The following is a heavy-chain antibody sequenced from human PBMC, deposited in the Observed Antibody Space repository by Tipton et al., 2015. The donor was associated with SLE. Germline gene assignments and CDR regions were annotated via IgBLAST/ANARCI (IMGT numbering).Heavy chain of an antibody. CDR2: IWFDDGGKK. CDR3: ARDATMIVVVGSAFDI. J-gene: IGHJ3*02. CDR1: EFTLSNYA. V-gene: IGHV3-33*01. Sequence: RSLRLSCVASEFTLSNYAMHWVRQAPGKGLEWVAFIWFDDGGKKYYADSVKGRFTISRDNSKNMLYLQMNSLRAEDTAVYYCARDATMIVVVGSAFDIWGQVTMVTVSS. D-gene: IGHD3-22*01.